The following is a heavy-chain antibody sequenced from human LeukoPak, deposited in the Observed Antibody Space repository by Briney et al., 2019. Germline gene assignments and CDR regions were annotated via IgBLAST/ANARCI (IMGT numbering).Heavy chain of an antibody. V-gene: IGHV3-53*01. CDR1: GFPLSSNY. CDR2: FYSGWNT. Sequence: GALGPSLAGSGFPLSSNYISLVRQAPGKGLGRGSVFYSGWNTYYAYSVKGRFTIPRDNSKNTLYLQMNSLGAEDTAVYYCGRGGVFRWFDRWGQGTMVTVSS. CDR3: GRGGVFRWFDR. J-gene: IGHJ5*02. D-gene: IGHD2-8*01.